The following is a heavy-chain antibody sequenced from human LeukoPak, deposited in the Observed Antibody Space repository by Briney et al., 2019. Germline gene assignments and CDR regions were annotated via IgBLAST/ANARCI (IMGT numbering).Heavy chain of an antibody. V-gene: IGHV5-51*01. CDR1: GYNFTKYC. Sequence: GESLKISSKVSGYNFTKYCIAWVRQMPGKGLEWMGHIYPGDSETRYSPSFQGQVAISVDKSITTAYLQWSGLKASDTAMYYCASAMGIALRPPYWGQGTLVTVSS. D-gene: IGHD6-6*01. CDR3: ASAMGIALRPPY. CDR2: IYPGDSET. J-gene: IGHJ4*02.